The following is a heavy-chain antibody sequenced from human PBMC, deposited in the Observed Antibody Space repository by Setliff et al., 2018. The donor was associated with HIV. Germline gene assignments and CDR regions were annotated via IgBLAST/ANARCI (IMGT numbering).Heavy chain of an antibody. D-gene: IGHD2-15*01. J-gene: IGHJ4*02. CDR2: INHSGST. V-gene: IGHV4-34*01. CDR1: GGSFSGYY. CDR3: ARGLPPKYCSGGSCYPEKAYYFDY. Sequence: SETLSLTCAVYGGSFSGYYWSWIRQPPGKGLEWIGEINHSGSTNYNPSLKSRVTISVDTSKNQFSLKLSSVTAADTAVYYCARGLPPKYCSGGSCYPEKAYYFDYWGQGTLVTVS.